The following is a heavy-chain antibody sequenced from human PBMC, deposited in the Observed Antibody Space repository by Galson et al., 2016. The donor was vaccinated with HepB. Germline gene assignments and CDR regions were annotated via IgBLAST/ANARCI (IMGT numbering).Heavy chain of an antibody. V-gene: IGHV4-39*01. Sequence: SETLSLTCTVSGGSISSSASYWGWIRQSPGKGLEWIGSIYFSGSTYYNPSPNSRVSISVDTSKTQFSLKLRSVTAADTALYFCARQRPGWPNEGIDYWGQGTLVTVSP. J-gene: IGHJ4*02. CDR2: IYFSGST. D-gene: IGHD1-1*01. CDR1: GGSISSSASY. CDR3: ARQRPGWPNEGIDY.